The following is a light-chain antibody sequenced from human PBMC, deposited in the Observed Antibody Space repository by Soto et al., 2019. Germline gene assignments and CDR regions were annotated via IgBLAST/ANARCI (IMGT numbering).Light chain of an antibody. CDR2: GTS. J-gene: IGKJ1*01. CDR3: QQYSNWRT. V-gene: IGKV3-15*01. CDR1: QSVSTN. Sequence: IVMTQSPDTLPVSPGERATLSCRASQSVSTNLAWYQHKPGQAPRLLIYGTSSRATGIPARFSGSGSGTEFTLTISGLQSEDFAVYYCQQYSNWRTFGQGTKVDIK.